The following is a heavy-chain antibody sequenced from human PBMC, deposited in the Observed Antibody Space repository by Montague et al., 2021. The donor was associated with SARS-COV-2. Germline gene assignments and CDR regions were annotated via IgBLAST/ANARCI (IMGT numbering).Heavy chain of an antibody. CDR3: ARHVSAGWDDADAFDI. D-gene: IGHD1-1*01. Sequence: SETLSLTCIVSGGSISSNTYYWGWIRQSPGKGLEWIGSIHYSGSSTHYNPSLKSRVTIFVDTSNNQFSLQLRSVTAADAAVYWCARHVSAGWDDADAFDIWGQGTMVTVSS. V-gene: IGHV4-39*01. CDR1: GGSISSNTYY. J-gene: IGHJ3*02. CDR2: IHYSGSST.